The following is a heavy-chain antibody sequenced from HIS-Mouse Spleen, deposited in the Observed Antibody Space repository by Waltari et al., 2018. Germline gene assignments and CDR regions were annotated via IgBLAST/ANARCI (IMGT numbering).Heavy chain of an antibody. J-gene: IGHJ4*02. V-gene: IGHV1-2*02. D-gene: IGHD3-3*01. CDR3: ARGRLRFLEWFPGY. CDR1: GYTFTGYY. CDR2: INPKSGGT. Sequence: QVQLVQSGAEVKKPGASVKVSCKASGYTFTGYYMPWVRQAPGQGLEWMGWINPKSGGTNYAQKFQGRVTMTRDTSISTAYMELSRLRSDDTAVYYCARGRLRFLEWFPGYWGQGTLVTVSS.